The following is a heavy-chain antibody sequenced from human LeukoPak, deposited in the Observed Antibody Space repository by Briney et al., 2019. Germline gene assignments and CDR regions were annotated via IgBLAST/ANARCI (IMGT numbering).Heavy chain of an antibody. V-gene: IGHV3-30-3*01. D-gene: IGHD3-9*01. Sequence: GGSLRLSCAASGFTFSSYAMHWVRQAPGKGLEWVAVISYDGSNKYYADSVKGRFTISRDNSKNTLYLQMNSLRAEDTAVYYCARDQLRYFDWSPIYYYYYGMDVWGQGTTVTVS. CDR1: GFTFSSYA. J-gene: IGHJ6*02. CDR3: ARDQLRYFDWSPIYYYYYGMDV. CDR2: ISYDGSNK.